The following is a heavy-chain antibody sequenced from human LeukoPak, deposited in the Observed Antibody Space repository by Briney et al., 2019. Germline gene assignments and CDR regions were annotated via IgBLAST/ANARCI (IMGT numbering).Heavy chain of an antibody. V-gene: IGHV3-30*03. CDR2: ISYDGSNK. J-gene: IGHJ6*02. Sequence: GGSLRLSCAASGFTFSSYGMHWVRQAPGKGLEWVAVISYDGSNKYYADSVKGRFTISRDNSKNTLYLQMNSLRAEDTAVYYCARDQSSGHIAGSNGMDVWGQGTTVTVSS. D-gene: IGHD6-19*01. CDR1: GFTFSSYG. CDR3: ARDQSSGHIAGSNGMDV.